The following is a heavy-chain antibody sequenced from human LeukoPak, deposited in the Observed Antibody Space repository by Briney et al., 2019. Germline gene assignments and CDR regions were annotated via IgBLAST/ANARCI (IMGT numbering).Heavy chain of an antibody. Sequence: PGGSLRLSCAASGFTFSSYSMNWVCQAPGKGLEWVSFISTSSHIYYADSVKGRFTISRDNAKNSLYLQMNSLRAEDTAVYYCARDPDSSSWYQKAFDIWGQGTMVTVSS. CDR2: ISTSSHI. CDR3: ARDPDSSSWYQKAFDI. D-gene: IGHD6-13*01. J-gene: IGHJ3*02. V-gene: IGHV3-21*01. CDR1: GFTFSSYS.